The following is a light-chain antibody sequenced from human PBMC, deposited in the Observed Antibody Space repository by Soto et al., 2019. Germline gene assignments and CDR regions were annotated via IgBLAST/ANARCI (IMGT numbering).Light chain of an antibody. V-gene: IGKV1-5*01. CDR2: DAS. CDR3: QHYNSYSVA. CDR1: QSISSG. J-gene: IGKJ1*01. Sequence: DIQMTQSPSTLSASVGDRVTITCRASQSISSGLAWYQQKPGKAPKLLIYDASSLESGVPSRFSGSGSGTEFTLTISSLQPDDFAAYYCQHYNSYSVAFGQGTKVDI.